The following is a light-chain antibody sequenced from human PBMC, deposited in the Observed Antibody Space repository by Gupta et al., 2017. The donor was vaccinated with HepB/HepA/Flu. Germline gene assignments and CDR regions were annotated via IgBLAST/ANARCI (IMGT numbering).Light chain of an antibody. Sequence: EIVLPQSPGPLSLSPGEGATLSCSATQSVSSSYLAWYHQRPGQAPRLLIYGASSRATGISDRFSGSGSGTDFTLTISRLEPDDSAMYYCQQYGSSPWTFGQGTKVEIK. V-gene: IGKV3-20*01. J-gene: IGKJ1*01. CDR3: QQYGSSPWT. CDR1: QSVSSSY. CDR2: GAS.